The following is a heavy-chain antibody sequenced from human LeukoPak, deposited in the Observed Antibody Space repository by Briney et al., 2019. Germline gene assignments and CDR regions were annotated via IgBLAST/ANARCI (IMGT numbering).Heavy chain of an antibody. CDR1: GFSFSSYW. CDR3: ARDRPTGASRIFVVQ. V-gene: IGHV3-21*06. D-gene: IGHD2-15*01. J-gene: IGHJ4*02. CDR2: MSSGSRYI. Sequence: GGSLRLSCAASGFSFSSYWMHWVRQAPGKGLEWISSMSSGSRYIYYADSVRGRFTISRDNTRNSLYLAMNNLRTEDTAIYYCARDRPTGASRIFVVQWGQGTPVTVSS.